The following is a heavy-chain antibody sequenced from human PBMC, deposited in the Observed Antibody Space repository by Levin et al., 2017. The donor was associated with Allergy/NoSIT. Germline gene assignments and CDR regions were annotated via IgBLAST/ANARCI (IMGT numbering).Heavy chain of an antibody. Sequence: PGGSLRLSCKASGYTFSSYGFCWVRQAPGHALEWVGWISPYSSHTTNAQNLQGRVTLTTDTSTGTAHMELRSLRSDDTAVYYCASGSTSQHHFQNWGQGTLVTVSS. CDR1: GYTFSSYG. J-gene: IGHJ1*01. CDR2: ISPYSSHT. CDR3: ASGSTSQHHFQN. V-gene: IGHV1-18*01. D-gene: IGHD2-2*01.